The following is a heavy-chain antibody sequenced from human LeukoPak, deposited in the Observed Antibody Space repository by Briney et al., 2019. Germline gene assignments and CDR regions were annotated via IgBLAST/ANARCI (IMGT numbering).Heavy chain of an antibody. CDR3: AKDGVNWKKQYYFDY. V-gene: IGHV3-23*01. J-gene: IGHJ4*02. CDR2: ISGSGGST. D-gene: IGHD1-20*01. Sequence: TGGSLRLSXAAAGFTFSSYAMSWVRQAPGKGLEWVSAISGSGGSTYYADSVKGRFTISRDNSKNTLYLQMNSLRAEDTAVYYCAKDGVNWKKQYYFDYWGQGTLVTVSS. CDR1: GFTFSSYA.